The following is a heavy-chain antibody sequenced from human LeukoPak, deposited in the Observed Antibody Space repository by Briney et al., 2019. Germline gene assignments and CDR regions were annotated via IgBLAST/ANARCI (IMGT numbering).Heavy chain of an antibody. CDR2: IYVNGRTT. CDR3: IRDFRSADL. J-gene: IGHJ5*02. CDR1: GFTFSNYW. Sequence: GGSLRLSCVASGFTFSNYWMHWVRQPPGKGLVWVSRIYVNGRTTNYADSVKGRFTISRDNAKNTVYLEMNSLSVEDTATYYCIRDFRSADLWGQGTLVTVTS. V-gene: IGHV3-74*01.